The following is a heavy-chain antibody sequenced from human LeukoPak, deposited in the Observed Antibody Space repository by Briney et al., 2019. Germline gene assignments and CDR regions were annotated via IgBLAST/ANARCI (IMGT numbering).Heavy chain of an antibody. Sequence: SETLSLTCTVSGGSISSYYWSWIRQPPGKGLEWIGYISYSGSTNYNPSLKGRVTISVDTSKTYFSLELSSVTAADTAIYYCARVACGGDCCFDYWGQGTLVTVSS. V-gene: IGHV4-59*01. CDR1: GGSISSYY. D-gene: IGHD2-21*02. CDR3: ARVACGGDCCFDY. J-gene: IGHJ4*02. CDR2: ISYSGST.